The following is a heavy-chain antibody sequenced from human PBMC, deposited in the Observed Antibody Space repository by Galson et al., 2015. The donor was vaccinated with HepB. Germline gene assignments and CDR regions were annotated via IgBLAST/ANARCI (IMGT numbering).Heavy chain of an antibody. CDR2: IYYSGST. CDR1: GGSISSSSYY. Sequence: SETLSLTCTVSGGSISSSSYYWGWIRQPPGKGLEWIGSIYYSGSTYYNPSLKSRVTISVDTSKNQFSLKLSSVTAADTAVYYCARHSGGGYDSSGYYFFEYYYYGMDVWGQGTMVTVSS. J-gene: IGHJ6*02. V-gene: IGHV4-39*01. D-gene: IGHD3-22*01. CDR3: ARHSGGGYDSSGYYFFEYYYYGMDV.